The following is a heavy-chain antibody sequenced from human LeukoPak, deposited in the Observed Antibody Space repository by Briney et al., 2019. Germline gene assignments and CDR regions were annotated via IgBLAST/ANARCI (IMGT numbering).Heavy chain of an antibody. CDR1: GGSVSSGSYY. D-gene: IGHD6-19*01. J-gene: IGHJ6*02. V-gene: IGHV4-61*01. CDR3: ARDAYSSGWYGMDV. Sequence: PSETLSLTCTVSGGSVSSGSYYWSWIRQPPGKGLEWIGYIYYSGSTNYNPSLKSRVTISVDTSKNQFSPKLSSVTAADTAVYYCARDAYSSGWYGMDVWGQGTTVTVSS. CDR2: IYYSGST.